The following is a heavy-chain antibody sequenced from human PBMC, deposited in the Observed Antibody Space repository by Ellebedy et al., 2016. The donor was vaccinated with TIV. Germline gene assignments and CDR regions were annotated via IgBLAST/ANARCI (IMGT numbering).Heavy chain of an antibody. CDR2: ISASGISK. Sequence: PGGSLRLSCAVSGFTFSDYAMSWVRQAPGKGLEWISAISASGISKFYSDSVRGLFTVSRDNSDNTLYVDMNSLRADYTAVYYCAKDRHCSGGVCHSLYFDYWGQGALVTVSS. J-gene: IGHJ4*02. CDR1: GFTFSDYA. V-gene: IGHV3-23*01. D-gene: IGHD2-21*02. CDR3: AKDRHCSGGVCHSLYFDY.